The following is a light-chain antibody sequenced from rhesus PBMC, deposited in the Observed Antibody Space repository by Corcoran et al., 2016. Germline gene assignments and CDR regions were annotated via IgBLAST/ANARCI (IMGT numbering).Light chain of an antibody. CDR2: YIS. J-gene: IGKJ3*01. V-gene: IGKV1S15*01. CDR3: QHGFGIPFT. CDR1: QGIRNN. Sequence: DIQMTQSPSSLSASVGDTVTITCRASQGIRNNLAWYQQKPGKVPKLLITYISTLQSGVPSRCRGIGSGTDCTLTISSLQPEDFATYYCQHGFGIPFTFGPGTKLDIK.